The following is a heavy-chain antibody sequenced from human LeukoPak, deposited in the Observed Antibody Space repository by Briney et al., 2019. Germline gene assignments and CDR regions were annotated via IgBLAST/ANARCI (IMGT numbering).Heavy chain of an antibody. CDR3: AIGGSGIAARLWDY. D-gene: IGHD6-6*01. CDR1: KFTFINYG. Sequence: GGSLRLSCATSKFTFINYGLTWVRQAPGKGLEWVSSISGSGRDTQYAASVQGRFTISRDNSKNTLYLQMNSLRAEDTAVYYCAIGGSGIAARLWDYWGQGTLVTVSS. J-gene: IGHJ4*02. CDR2: ISGSGRDT. V-gene: IGHV3-23*01.